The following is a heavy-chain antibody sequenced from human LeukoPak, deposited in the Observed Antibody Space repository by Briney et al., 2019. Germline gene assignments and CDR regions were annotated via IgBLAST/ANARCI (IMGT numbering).Heavy chain of an antibody. CDR2: ISSSSSYI. CDR3: ARERRGVAGTCDY. D-gene: IGHD6-19*01. J-gene: IGHJ4*02. CDR1: GFTFSSYS. Sequence: PGGSLRLSCAASGFTFSSYSMNWVRQAPGKGLEWVSSISSSSSYIYYADSVKGRFTISRDNAKNSLYLQMNSLRAEDTAVYYCARERRGVAGTCDYWGQGTLVTVSS. V-gene: IGHV3-21*01.